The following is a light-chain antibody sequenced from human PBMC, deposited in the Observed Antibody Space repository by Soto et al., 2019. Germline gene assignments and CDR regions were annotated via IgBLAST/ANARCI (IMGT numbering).Light chain of an antibody. CDR1: QSIETW. CDR2: KAS. CDR3: QQRSNWLA. V-gene: IGKV1-5*03. Sequence: DIQMTQSPSTLSASVGDRVTITCRASQSIETWLAWYQQKPGKAPKLLIYKASTLQSGVPSRFSGSGSGTDFTLTISSLEPEDFAIYYCQQRSNWLAFGGGTKVDIK. J-gene: IGKJ4*01.